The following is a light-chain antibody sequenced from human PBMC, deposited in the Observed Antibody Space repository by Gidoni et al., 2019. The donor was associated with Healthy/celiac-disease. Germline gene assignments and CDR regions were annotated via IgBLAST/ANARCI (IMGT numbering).Light chain of an antibody. Sequence: QSVLTQPPSASGTPGQRVTTSCSGSSSNIGSNYVYWYPQLPGTAPKLLIYRNNQRPSGVPDRFSGSKSGTSASLAISGLRSEDEADYYCAAWDDSLSGYVVFGGGTKLTVL. CDR1: SSNIGSNY. CDR3: AAWDDSLSGYVV. J-gene: IGLJ2*01. CDR2: RNN. V-gene: IGLV1-47*01.